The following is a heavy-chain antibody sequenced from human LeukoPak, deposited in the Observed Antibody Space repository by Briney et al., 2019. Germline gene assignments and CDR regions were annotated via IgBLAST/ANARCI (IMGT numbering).Heavy chain of an antibody. CDR2: ISGSGGST. CDR3: AKIRPLDTAMDLFDY. CDR1: GFTFSSYS. J-gene: IGHJ4*02. V-gene: IGHV3-23*01. Sequence: PGGSLRLSCAASGFTFSSYSMNWVRQAPGKGLEWVSAISGSGGSTYYADSVKGRFTISRDNSKNTLYLQMNSLRAEDTAVYYCAKIRPLDTAMDLFDYWGQGTLVTVSS. D-gene: IGHD5-18*01.